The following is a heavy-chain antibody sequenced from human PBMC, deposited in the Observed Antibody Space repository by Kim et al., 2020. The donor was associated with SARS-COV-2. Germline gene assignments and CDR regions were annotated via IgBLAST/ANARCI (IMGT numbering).Heavy chain of an antibody. CDR1: GFTFSSYW. CDR3: ARGAKYYYDSSGYDD. Sequence: GXSLRLSCAASGFTFSSYWMSWVRQAPGKGLEWVANIKQDGSEKYYVDSVKGRFTISRDNAKNSLYLQMNSLRAEDTAVYYCARGAKYYYDSSGYDDWGQGTLVTVSS. V-gene: IGHV3-7*01. D-gene: IGHD3-22*01. CDR2: IKQDGSEK. J-gene: IGHJ4*02.